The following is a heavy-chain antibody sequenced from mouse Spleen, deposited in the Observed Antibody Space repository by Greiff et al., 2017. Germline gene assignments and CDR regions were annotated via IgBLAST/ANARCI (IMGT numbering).Heavy chain of an antibody. J-gene: IGHJ2*01. D-gene: IGHD1-1*01. Sequence: VQLKESGPGLVKPSQSLSLTCSVTGYSITSGYYWNWIRQFPGNKLEWMGYISYDGSNNYNPSLKNRISITRDTSKNQFFLKLNSVTTEDTATYYCAREDYGYWGQGTTLTVSS. V-gene: IGHV3-6*01. CDR1: GYSITSGYY. CDR2: ISYDGSN. CDR3: AREDYGY.